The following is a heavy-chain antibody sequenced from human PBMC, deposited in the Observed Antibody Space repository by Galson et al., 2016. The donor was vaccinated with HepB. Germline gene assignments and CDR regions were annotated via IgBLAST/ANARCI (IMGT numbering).Heavy chain of an antibody. Sequence: SLRLSCAASGFTFSSYTMNWVRQAPGKGLEWISYITSSGGLSYYADSMEGRFTISRDNAKNSACLQINSLRAEDTAVYYCASRGFYGSLDNWGQGTLVTVSS. CDR3: ASRGFYGSLDN. CDR2: ITSSGGLS. J-gene: IGHJ4*02. V-gene: IGHV3-48*04. D-gene: IGHD6-25*01. CDR1: GFTFSSYT.